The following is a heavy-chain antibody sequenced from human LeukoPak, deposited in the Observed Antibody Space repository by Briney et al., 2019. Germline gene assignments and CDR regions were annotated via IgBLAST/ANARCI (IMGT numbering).Heavy chain of an antibody. CDR1: GGSISSYY. CDR3: ARGYGGNRFDY. Sequence: SETLSLTCTVSGGSISSYYWSWIRQPPGKGLEWIGYIYYSGSTNYNPSLKSRVTISVDKSKNQFSLSLSSVTAADTAVYYCARGYGGNRFDYWGQGTLVTVSS. D-gene: IGHD4-23*01. J-gene: IGHJ4*02. CDR2: IYYSGST. V-gene: IGHV4-59*12.